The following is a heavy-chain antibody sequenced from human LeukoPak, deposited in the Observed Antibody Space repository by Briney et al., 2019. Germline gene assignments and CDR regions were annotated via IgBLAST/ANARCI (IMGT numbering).Heavy chain of an antibody. V-gene: IGHV1-2*02. CDR1: GYTFTVYY. CDR3: ASLVRDY. J-gene: IGHJ4*02. CDR2: INPNSGGT. Sequence: ASVTVSFTASGYTFTVYYMHWVRQAPGQGLGWMGWINPNSGGTNYAQKVQGRVTITRDTSISTAYMELSRLRSDDTAVYYCASLVRDYWGQGTLVTVSS. D-gene: IGHD2-15*01.